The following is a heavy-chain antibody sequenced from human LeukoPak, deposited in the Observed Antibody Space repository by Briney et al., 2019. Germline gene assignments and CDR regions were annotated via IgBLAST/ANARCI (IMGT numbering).Heavy chain of an antibody. CDR2: TYHSGST. J-gene: IGHJ5*02. V-gene: IGHV4-38-2*02. Sequence: SETLSLTCAVSGYSISSGYYWGWIRRPPGKGLEWIGSTYHSGSTYYNPSLKSRVTISVDTSKNQFSLKLSSVTAADTAVYYCARDHRSFASVRRAGHWFDPWGQGTLVTVSS. CDR1: GYSISSGYY. CDR3: ARDHRSFASVRRAGHWFDP. D-gene: IGHD6-19*01.